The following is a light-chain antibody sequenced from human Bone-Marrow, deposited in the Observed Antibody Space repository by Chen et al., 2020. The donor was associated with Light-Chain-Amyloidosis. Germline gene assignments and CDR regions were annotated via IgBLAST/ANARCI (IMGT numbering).Light chain of an antibody. V-gene: IGLV2-11*01. CDR1: SSDVGGYNY. CDR3: CAYAGSYTVV. CDR2: DVS. J-gene: IGLJ2*01. Sequence: QSALTQPRSVSGSPGQSVPISCTGTSSDVGGYNYVSWYQQHPGKAPQLMIYDVSKRPSGVPDRFSASKSGNTASLTISGLQAEDEADYYCCAYAGSYTVVFGGGTKLTVL.